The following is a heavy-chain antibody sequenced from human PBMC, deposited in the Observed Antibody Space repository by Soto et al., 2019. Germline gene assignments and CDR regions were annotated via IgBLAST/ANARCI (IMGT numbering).Heavy chain of an antibody. D-gene: IGHD6-19*01. J-gene: IGHJ5*02. CDR2: VSPDGNGK. CDR3: AREGGSSGRAGFFDP. CDR1: GFTFSSSP. V-gene: IGHV3-30*04. Sequence: GSLRLSCAASGFTFSSSPMHWVRQFPGRGLQWLAVVSPDGNGKTYADSVKGRFTISRDNSRNTLDLQVNNLTPEDTSVYYCAREGGSSGRAGFFDPWGQGTLVTVSS.